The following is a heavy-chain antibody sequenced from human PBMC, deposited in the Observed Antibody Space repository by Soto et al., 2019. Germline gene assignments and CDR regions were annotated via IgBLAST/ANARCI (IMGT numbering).Heavy chain of an antibody. CDR2: ISGRGTST. Sequence: VGSLRLSCVASGFTLSSYAMSWVRQAPGKGLEWVSSISGRGTSTYYADSVTGRFTISRDNSKNTLYLQMNSLRAEDTAVYFCAKEGGIYRSRVYYDFWGRGTLVTVSS. V-gene: IGHV3-23*01. CDR1: GFTLSSYA. CDR3: AKEGGIYRSRVYYDF. D-gene: IGHD3-16*02. J-gene: IGHJ4*02.